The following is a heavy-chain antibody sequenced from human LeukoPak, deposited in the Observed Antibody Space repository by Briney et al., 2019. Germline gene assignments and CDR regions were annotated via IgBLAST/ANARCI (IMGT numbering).Heavy chain of an antibody. D-gene: IGHD3-10*01. CDR1: GFTFSSYA. J-gene: IGHJ5*02. Sequence: GGSLRLSCAASGFTFSSYAMSWVRQAPGKGLEWVSAISGSGGSTYYADSVKGRFTISRDNSKNTLYLQMNGLRAEDTAVYYCAKVPRVGWFGEFSHDNWFDPWGQGTLVTVSS. V-gene: IGHV3-23*01. CDR2: ISGSGGST. CDR3: AKVPRVGWFGEFSHDNWFDP.